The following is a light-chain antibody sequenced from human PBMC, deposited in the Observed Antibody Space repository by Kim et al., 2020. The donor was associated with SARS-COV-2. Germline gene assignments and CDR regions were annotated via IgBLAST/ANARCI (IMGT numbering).Light chain of an antibody. CDR3: NSRDSSCNPRV. CDR1: RLQSYY. V-gene: IGLV3-19*01. CDR2: GKN. Sequence: GRKGRNKLQGDRLQSYYGNWYQQKPGKGPGIVIYGKNNRPSRDPDRFSGPRQGNPASLTNTGGQAEDEAEYYRNSRDSSCNPRVFGTGTKVNVL. J-gene: IGLJ1*01.